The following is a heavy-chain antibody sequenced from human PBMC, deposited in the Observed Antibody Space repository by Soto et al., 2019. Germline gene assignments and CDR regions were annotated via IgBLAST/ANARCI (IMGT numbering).Heavy chain of an antibody. V-gene: IGHV3-30*18. J-gene: IGHJ4*01. Sequence: PGGSLRLSCAASGFTFNNYGMHWVRQAPGKGLEWVAVISFDGSFKYYADSVKGRFIISRDNSKNTVFLQMDSLRAEDTAVYCCAKEQNYGYSYGYPPDLWGHGTLVTVSS. CDR3: AKEQNYGYSYGYPPDL. CDR2: ISFDGSFK. D-gene: IGHD5-18*01. CDR1: GFTFNNYG.